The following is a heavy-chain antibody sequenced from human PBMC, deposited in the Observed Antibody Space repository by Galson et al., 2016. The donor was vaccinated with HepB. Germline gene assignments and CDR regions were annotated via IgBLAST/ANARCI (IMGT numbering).Heavy chain of an antibody. V-gene: IGHV1-3*01. CDR1: GYTFTTYA. CDR2: INGGNGDT. Sequence: SVKVSCKASGYTFTTYAMQWVRQAPGRRLEWMGWINGGNGDTKYSQKFQGRVTITRDTSASTANLELSSLKSEDTAVYYCARVSRSSYGMDVWGQGTLVIVSS. D-gene: IGHD3-16*02. CDR3: ARVSRSSYGMDV. J-gene: IGHJ6*02.